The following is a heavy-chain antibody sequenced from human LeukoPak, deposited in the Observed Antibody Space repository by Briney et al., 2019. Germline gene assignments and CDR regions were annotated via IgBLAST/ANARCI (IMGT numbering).Heavy chain of an antibody. J-gene: IGHJ6*02. Sequence: PGGSLRLSCAASGFTFSSYGMHWVRQAPGKGLEWVAVISYDGSKYYADSVKGRFTISRDNSKNTLYLQMNSLRAEDTAVYCCAKDRLWFEELLYGMDVWGQGTTVTVSS. CDR3: AKDRLWFEELLYGMDV. V-gene: IGHV3-30*18. CDR2: ISYDGSK. D-gene: IGHD3-10*01. CDR1: GFTFSSYG.